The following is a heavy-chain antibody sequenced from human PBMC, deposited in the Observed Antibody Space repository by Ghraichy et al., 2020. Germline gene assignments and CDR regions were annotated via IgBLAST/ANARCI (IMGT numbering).Heavy chain of an antibody. CDR1: GYTFTGYY. J-gene: IGHJ6*02. D-gene: IGHD6-19*01. Sequence: ASVKVSCKASGYTFTGYYMHWVRQAPGQGLEWMGWINPNSGGTNYAQKFQGWVTMTRDTSISTAYMELSRLRSDDTAVYYCARDARGAVAQYYYYGMDVWGQGTTVTVSS. V-gene: IGHV1-2*04. CDR3: ARDARGAVAQYYYYGMDV. CDR2: INPNSGGT.